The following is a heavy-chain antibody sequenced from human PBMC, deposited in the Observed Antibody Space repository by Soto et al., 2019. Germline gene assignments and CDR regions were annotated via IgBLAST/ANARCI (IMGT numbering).Heavy chain of an antibody. J-gene: IGHJ4*02. Sequence: GGSLRLSCAASGFTFSGSAMHWVRQASGKGLEWVGRIRSKANSYATAYAASVKGRFTISRDDSKNTAYLQMNSLKTEDTAVYYCTSEPSYSSSWYYFDYWGQGTLVTVSS. CDR3: TSEPSYSSSWYYFDY. CDR1: GFTFSGSA. CDR2: IRSKANSYAT. V-gene: IGHV3-73*01. D-gene: IGHD6-13*01.